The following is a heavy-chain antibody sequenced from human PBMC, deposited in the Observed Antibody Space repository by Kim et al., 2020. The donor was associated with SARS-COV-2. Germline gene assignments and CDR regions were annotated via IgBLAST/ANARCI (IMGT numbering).Heavy chain of an antibody. J-gene: IGHJ2*01. CDR1: GGSISYYY. CDR3: ARGKYYYDGSGNPRFWYFDP. CDR2: VFDSGST. V-gene: IGHV4-59*01. D-gene: IGHD3-22*01. Sequence: SETLSLTCTVSGGSISYYYWSWIRQPPGKGLEWIGYVFDSGSTNYNPSLKSRVTISLDTSKKQFSLQLTSVTAADTAVYYCARGKYYYDGSGNPRFWYFDPGAVAPWSLSPQ.